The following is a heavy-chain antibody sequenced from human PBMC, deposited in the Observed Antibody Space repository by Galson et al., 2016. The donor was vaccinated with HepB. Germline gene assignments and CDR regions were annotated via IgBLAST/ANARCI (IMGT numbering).Heavy chain of an antibody. CDR1: GFIFSNFG. J-gene: IGHJ6*03. D-gene: IGHD2-8*02. CDR2: MLSDADNK. V-gene: IGHV3-33*06. CDR3: AKAMLKYWSIPLSYNMDV. Sequence: SLRLSCAASGFIFSNFGFHWVRQAPGKGLEWVAVMLSDADNKYYAESVKGRFTISRDNSKNTLYLQMNGLRAEDTAVYYCAKAMLKYWSIPLSYNMDVWGKGTTVTVSS.